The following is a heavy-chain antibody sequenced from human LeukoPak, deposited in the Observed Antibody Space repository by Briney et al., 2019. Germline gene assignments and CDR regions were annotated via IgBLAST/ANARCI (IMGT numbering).Heavy chain of an antibody. D-gene: IGHD3-22*01. Sequence: GGSLRLSCAASGFTVSSNYMSWVRQAPGKGLEWVSVIYSGGSTYYADSVKGRFTISRDNSKNTLYLQMNSLRAEDTAVYYCARDGSSGYPYYFDYWGQGTLVTVSP. CDR3: ARDGSSGYPYYFDY. CDR1: GFTVSSNY. V-gene: IGHV3-53*01. CDR2: IYSGGST. J-gene: IGHJ4*02.